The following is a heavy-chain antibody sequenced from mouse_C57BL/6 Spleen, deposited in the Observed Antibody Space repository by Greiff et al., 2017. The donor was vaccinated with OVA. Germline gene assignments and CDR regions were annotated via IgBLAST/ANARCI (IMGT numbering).Heavy chain of an antibody. Sequence: EVKLVESGGGLVQPKGSLKLSCAASGFTFNTYAMHWVRQAPGKGLEWVARIRSKSSNYATYYADSVKDRFTISRDDSQSMLYLQMNNLKTEDTAMYYCVREGWLLEGWYFDVWGTGTTVTVSS. CDR2: IRSKSSNYAT. CDR1: GFTFNTYA. D-gene: IGHD2-3*01. CDR3: VREGWLLEGWYFDV. V-gene: IGHV10-3*01. J-gene: IGHJ1*03.